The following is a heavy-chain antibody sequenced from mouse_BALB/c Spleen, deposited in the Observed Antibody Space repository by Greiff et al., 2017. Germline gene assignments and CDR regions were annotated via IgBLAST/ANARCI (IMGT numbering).Heavy chain of an antibody. D-gene: IGHD2-1*01. Sequence: VQLQQSGAELVKPGASVKLSCKASGYTFTSYYMYWVKQRPGQGLEWIGEINPSNGGTNFNEKFKSKATLTVDKSSSTAYMQLSSLTSEDSAVYYCTRWGNYPAWFAYWGQGTLVTVSA. V-gene: IGHV1S81*02. J-gene: IGHJ3*01. CDR2: INPSNGGT. CDR3: TRWGNYPAWFAY. CDR1: GYTFTSYY.